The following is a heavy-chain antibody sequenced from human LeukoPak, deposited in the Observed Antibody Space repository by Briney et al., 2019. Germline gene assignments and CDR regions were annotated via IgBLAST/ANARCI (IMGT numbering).Heavy chain of an antibody. J-gene: IGHJ1*01. D-gene: IGHD1-26*01. CDR2: IYSGGST. CDR1: GFTVSSNY. Sequence: PGGSLRLSCAASGFTVSSNYMSWGRQAPGKGLEWVSIIYSGGSTYYADSVKGRFTISRDNSKNTLYLQMNSLRAEDTAVYYCASSGSYYAEFFQLWGQGTPVTVSS. CDR3: ASSGSYYAEFFQL. V-gene: IGHV3-53*01.